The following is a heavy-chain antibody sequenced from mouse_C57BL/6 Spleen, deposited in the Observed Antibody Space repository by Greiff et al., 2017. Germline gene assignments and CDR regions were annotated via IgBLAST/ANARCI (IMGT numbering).Heavy chain of an antibody. V-gene: IGHV1-76*01. CDR2: IHPGSGNT. CDR1: GYTFTGYC. Sequence: QVQLQQSGAELVRPGASVKLSCKASGYTFTGYCINWVKQRPGQGLEWIGRIHPGSGNTYYNEKFKGKATLTAEESSSTAYMQLSSLTSADAAVYYCARVDCGNDEDYWGQGTTLTVSS. D-gene: IGHD2-2*01. J-gene: IGHJ2*01. CDR3: ARVDCGNDEDY.